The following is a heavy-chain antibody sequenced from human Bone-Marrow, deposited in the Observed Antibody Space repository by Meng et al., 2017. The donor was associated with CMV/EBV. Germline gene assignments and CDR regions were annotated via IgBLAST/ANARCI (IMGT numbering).Heavy chain of an antibody. J-gene: IGHJ5*01. Sequence: SETLSLTCTVSGGSISTTTYYWGWIRQPPGKGLEWIGNIYYTGSTYYNPSLKSRVTISVDTSKNQFSLKLSSVTAADTAVYYCASLVVPAARGNWFAPWGPGHRVT. D-gene: IGHD2-2*01. CDR2: IYYTGST. CDR1: GGSISTTTYY. CDR3: ASLVVPAARGNWFAP. V-gene: IGHV4-39*07.